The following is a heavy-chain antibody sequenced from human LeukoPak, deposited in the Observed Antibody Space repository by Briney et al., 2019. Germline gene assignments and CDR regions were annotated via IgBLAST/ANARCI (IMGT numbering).Heavy chain of an antibody. CDR3: AKVALFSGYYPPFDY. D-gene: IGHD3-22*01. CDR1: GFTFSSYS. J-gene: IGHJ4*02. CDR2: ISSSSSYI. V-gene: IGHV3-21*01. Sequence: PGGSLRLSCAASGFTFSSYSMNWVRQAPGKGLEWVSSISSSSSYIYYADSVKGRFTISRDNSKNTLFLQMNSLRPEDTAVYHCAKVALFSGYYPPFDYWGQGTLVTVSS.